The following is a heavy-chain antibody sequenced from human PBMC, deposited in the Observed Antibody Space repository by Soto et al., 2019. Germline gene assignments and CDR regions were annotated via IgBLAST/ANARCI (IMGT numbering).Heavy chain of an antibody. CDR1: GFTFDDYA. Sequence: GGSLSLSCVTSGFTFDDYAITWLRQAPGKGLEWVCSISSSGSDTRCAGSVKGRFTVSRDSSQSTVYLQMNSLRDEDTAVYYCVKDHWNYWCGLLDPWGLGTTVTVST. J-gene: IGHJ5*02. V-gene: IGHV3-23*01. D-gene: IGHD1-7*01. CDR2: ISSSGSDT. CDR3: VKDHWNYWCGLLDP.